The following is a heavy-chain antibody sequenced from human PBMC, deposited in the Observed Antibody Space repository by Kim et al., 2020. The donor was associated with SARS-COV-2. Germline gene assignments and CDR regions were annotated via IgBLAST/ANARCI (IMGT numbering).Heavy chain of an antibody. V-gene: IGHV4-31*02. CDR3: ARGDTIFGVVINAFDI. Sequence: PSLKSRVTLAVDTAKNPFSLKLSFVTAADPAVYYCARGDTIFGVVINAFDIWGQGTMVTVSS. D-gene: IGHD3-3*01. J-gene: IGHJ3*02.